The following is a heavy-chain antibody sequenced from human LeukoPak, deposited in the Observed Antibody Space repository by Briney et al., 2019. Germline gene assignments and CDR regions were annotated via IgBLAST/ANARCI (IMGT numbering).Heavy chain of an antibody. Sequence: GGSLRLSCAASGFTFSSYWMHWVRQAPGKGLVWVSRINSDGSSTSYADSVKGRFTISRDNAKNTLYLQMNSLRAEDTAVYYCASSGSYWANWFDPWGQGTLVTVSS. CDR1: GFTFSSYW. CDR2: INSDGSST. CDR3: ASSGSYWANWFDP. J-gene: IGHJ5*02. D-gene: IGHD1-26*01. V-gene: IGHV3-74*01.